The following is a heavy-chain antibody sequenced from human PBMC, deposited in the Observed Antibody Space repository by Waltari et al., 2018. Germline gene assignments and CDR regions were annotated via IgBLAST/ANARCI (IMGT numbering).Heavy chain of an antibody. J-gene: IGHJ3*02. CDR1: GFTFSDFS. V-gene: IGHV3-48*04. D-gene: IGHD5-12*01. CDR3: ARGYRKAFDI. Sequence: EVQLAESGGGLVQPGGSLRLSCAASGFTFSDFSMNWVRQAPGKGLEWVSYIYSTGSTKYYADAGKGRCTISRDNAQNSLSLQMNSLRADDTAIYYCARGYRKAFDIWGQGTMVTVSS. CDR2: IYSTGSTK.